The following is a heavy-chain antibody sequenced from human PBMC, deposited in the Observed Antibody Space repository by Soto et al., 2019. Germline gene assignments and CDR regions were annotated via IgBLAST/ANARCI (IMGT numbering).Heavy chain of an antibody. CDR3: ARFCGGVSTDYYYGMDV. CDR2: IRSNAKSYAT. CDR1: GFTFSGAA. D-gene: IGHD2-21*01. J-gene: IGHJ6*02. Sequence: EVQLVESGGGLVQPGGSLKLSCAASGFTFSGAAMHWVRQVSGKGLEWVGRIRSNAKSYATAYAASVTGRFTISRDDSKKTAYLQMDSLKTEDTAVYYCARFCGGVSTDYYYGMDVWGQGATVTVSS. V-gene: IGHV3-73*01.